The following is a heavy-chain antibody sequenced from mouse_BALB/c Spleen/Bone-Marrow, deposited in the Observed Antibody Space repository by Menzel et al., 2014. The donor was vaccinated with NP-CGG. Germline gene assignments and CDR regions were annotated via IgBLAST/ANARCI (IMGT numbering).Heavy chain of an antibody. Sequence: VQLKQSGPELVKPGASVKMSCKASGYTFTSYVMHWVKQKPGQGLEWIGYINPYNDGTKYNEKFKGKATLTSDKSSGTAYMELSSLTSEDSAVYYCARDGNPYWYFDVWGAGTTVTVSS. CDR3: ARDGNPYWYFDV. CDR1: GYTFTSYV. D-gene: IGHD2-1*01. V-gene: IGHV1-14*01. J-gene: IGHJ1*01. CDR2: INPYNDGT.